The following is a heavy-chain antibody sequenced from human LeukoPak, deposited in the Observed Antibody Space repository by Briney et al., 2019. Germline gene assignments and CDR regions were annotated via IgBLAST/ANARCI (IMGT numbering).Heavy chain of an antibody. CDR1: GFTFSDYY. CDR3: AKAAYYYDSSGFWGTYYFDY. D-gene: IGHD3-22*01. V-gene: IGHV3-11*01. CDR2: ISSSGSTI. Sequence: GGSLRLSCAASGFTFSDYYMSWIRQAPGKGLEWVSYISSSGSTIYYADSVKGRFTISRDNAKNSLYLQMNSLRAEDTAVYYCAKAAYYYDSSGFWGTYYFDYWGQGTLVTVSS. J-gene: IGHJ4*02.